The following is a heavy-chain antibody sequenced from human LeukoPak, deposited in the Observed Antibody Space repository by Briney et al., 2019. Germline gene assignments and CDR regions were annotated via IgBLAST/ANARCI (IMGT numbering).Heavy chain of an antibody. CDR2: IKQDGSQE. D-gene: IGHD6-19*01. J-gene: IGHJ4*02. Sequence: PGGSLRLSCAASGFTFSNYWMGWVRQAPGKGLEWVANIKQDGSQEYYVDSVKGRFTISRDNAKNSLYLQMNSLRAEDTAVYYCARDFEISSGWGQGTLVTVSS. V-gene: IGHV3-7*01. CDR3: ARDFEISSG. CDR1: GFTFSNYW.